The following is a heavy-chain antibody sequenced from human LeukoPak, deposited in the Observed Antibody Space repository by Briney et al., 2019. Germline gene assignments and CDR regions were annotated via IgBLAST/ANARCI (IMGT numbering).Heavy chain of an antibody. D-gene: IGHD5-12*01. CDR2: ISGSGDST. J-gene: IGHJ6*03. V-gene: IGHV3-23*01. Sequence: GGSLRLSCAASGFTFSNYAVNWVRQAPGKGLDWVSIISGSGDSTHYADSVKGRFTISRDNSKNTLYLQMKSLRAEDTAVYYCAKGGGYEAQYYYYYLDVWGKGTTVTISS. CDR3: AKGGGYEAQYYYYYLDV. CDR1: GFTFSNYA.